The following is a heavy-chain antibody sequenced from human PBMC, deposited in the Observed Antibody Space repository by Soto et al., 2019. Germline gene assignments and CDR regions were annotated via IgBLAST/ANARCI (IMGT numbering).Heavy chain of an antibody. CDR1: GFTFDDYG. CDR2: SNWNGGST. CDR3: ARDITITMVRGGPMGGLDY. D-gene: IGHD3-10*01. Sequence: EVQLVESGGGVVRPGGSLRLSCAASGFTFDDYGMSWVRQAPGKGLEWVSGSNWNGGSTGYADSVKGRFTISRDNAKNSLYLQMSSLRAEDTALYYCARDITITMVRGGPMGGLDYWGQGTLVTVSS. J-gene: IGHJ4*02. V-gene: IGHV3-20*04.